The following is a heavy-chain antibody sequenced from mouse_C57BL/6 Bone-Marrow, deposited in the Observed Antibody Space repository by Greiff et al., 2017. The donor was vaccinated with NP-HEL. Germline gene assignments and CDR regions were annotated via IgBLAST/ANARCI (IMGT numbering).Heavy chain of an antibody. D-gene: IGHD1-1*01. CDR1: GYTFTSYW. J-gene: IGHJ3*01. CDR3: ALITTVVRAY. Sequence: QVQLQQPGAELVRPGSSVKLSCKASGYTFTSYWMHWVKQRPIQGLEWIGNIDPSDSETHYNQKFKDKATLTVDKSSSTAYMQLSSLTSEDSAVYYCALITTVVRAYWGQGTLVTVSA. V-gene: IGHV1-52*01. CDR2: IDPSDSET.